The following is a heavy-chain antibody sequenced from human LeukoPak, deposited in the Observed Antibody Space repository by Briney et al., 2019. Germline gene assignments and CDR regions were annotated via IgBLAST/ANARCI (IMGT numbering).Heavy chain of an antibody. CDR1: GFTFSSSW. Sequence: GGSLRLSCVASGFTFSSSWMHWVRQAPGKGLVWVSRINSDVSDIRYADSVKGRFTISRDNSKNTLYLQMDSLRAEDTAVYYCAKCGYSGCHLIDYWGQGTLVTVSS. J-gene: IGHJ4*02. CDR2: INSDVSDI. CDR3: AKCGYSGCHLIDY. D-gene: IGHD5-12*01. V-gene: IGHV3-74*01.